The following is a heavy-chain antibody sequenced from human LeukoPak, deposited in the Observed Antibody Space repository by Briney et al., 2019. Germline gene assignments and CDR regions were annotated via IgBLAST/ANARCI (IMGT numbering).Heavy chain of an antibody. J-gene: IGHJ3*02. CDR3: ASIFRFI. D-gene: IGHD3-3*01. CDR1: GGSFSGRY. V-gene: IGHV4-34*01. CDR2: INHSGNT. Sequence: SETLSLTCAVYGGSFSGRYWSWIRQPPGKGLEWIGEINHSGNTNYNPSLKSRVTISVDTSKNQFSLKLCSVTAADTAVYYCASIFRFIWGPGTMVTVSS.